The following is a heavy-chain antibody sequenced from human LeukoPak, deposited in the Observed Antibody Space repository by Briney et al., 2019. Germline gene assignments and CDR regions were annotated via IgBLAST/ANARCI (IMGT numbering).Heavy chain of an antibody. D-gene: IGHD4-17*01. CDR1: GFTFSSYA. J-gene: IGHJ5*02. Sequence: GGSLRLSCAASGFTFSSYALSWVRQAPGKGLEWVSGITDSGTGTYYADSVKGRFTISRDNSKNTLYLQMNSLRAEDTAIYYCAKVATTVTTLNWFDPWGQGTLVTVSS. V-gene: IGHV3-23*01. CDR2: ITDSGTGT. CDR3: AKVATTVTTLNWFDP.